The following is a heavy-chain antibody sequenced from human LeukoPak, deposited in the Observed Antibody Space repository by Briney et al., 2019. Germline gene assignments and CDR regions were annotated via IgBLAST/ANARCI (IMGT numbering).Heavy chain of an antibody. CDR3: ARGTVTTKNYYYYMDV. CDR1: GFTFDDYG. Sequence: GGSLRLSCAASGFTFDDYGMSWVRQASGKGLEWVSGINWNGGSTGYADSVKGRFTISRDNAKNSLYLQMNSLRAEDTALYYCARGTVTTKNYYYYMDVWGKGTTVTVSS. J-gene: IGHJ6*03. CDR2: INWNGGST. D-gene: IGHD4-11*01. V-gene: IGHV3-20*04.